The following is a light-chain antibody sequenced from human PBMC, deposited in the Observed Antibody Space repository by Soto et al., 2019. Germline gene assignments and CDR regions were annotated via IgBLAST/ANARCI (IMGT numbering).Light chain of an antibody. CDR3: QQYNKWHPTCT. J-gene: IGKJ1*01. CDR2: GAS. CDR1: QSVSSN. Sequence: IVMTQAPATLSVSPGERATLSCRARQSVSSNLALYQQKPGHAPRLLIYGASTMATVITARFSGSRSGTEFTLTLSSLQSEDLAVYYCQQYNKWHPTCTFGQGTQVEIK. V-gene: IGKV3-15*01.